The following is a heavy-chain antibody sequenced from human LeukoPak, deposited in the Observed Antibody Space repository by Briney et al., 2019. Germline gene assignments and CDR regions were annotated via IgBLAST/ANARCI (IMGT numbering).Heavy chain of an antibody. CDR2: IYTSGST. Sequence: SETLSLTCTVSGGSISSYYWSWIRQPAGKGLEWIGRIYTSGSTNYNPSLKSRHTMSVDTSKNQFSLKLSSVTAADTAVYYWAREGSYYGSGSYAFYYWGEGTLFTVSS. CDR1: GGSISSYY. J-gene: IGHJ4*02. D-gene: IGHD3-10*01. CDR3: AREGSYYGSGSYAFYY. V-gene: IGHV4-4*07.